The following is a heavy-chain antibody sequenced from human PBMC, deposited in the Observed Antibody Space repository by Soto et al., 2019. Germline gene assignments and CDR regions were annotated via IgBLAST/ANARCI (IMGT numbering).Heavy chain of an antibody. D-gene: IGHD3-10*01. CDR1: GFAFSTYA. J-gene: IGHJ4*02. CDR3: AKDRRGLWFGEIDS. Sequence: EVELLDSGGGLVQPGGSLRLSCAASGFAFSTYAMSWVRQAPGKGLEWVSAISGGRTYYADSVKGRFTISRDNSQSTLYLQMSRLRAADTAVYYCAKDRRGLWFGEIDSWGQGTLVTVSS. V-gene: IGHV3-23*01. CDR2: ISGGRT.